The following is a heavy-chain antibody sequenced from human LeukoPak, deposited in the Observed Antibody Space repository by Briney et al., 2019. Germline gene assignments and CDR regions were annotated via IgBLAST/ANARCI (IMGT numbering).Heavy chain of an antibody. V-gene: IGHV1-69*05. D-gene: IGHD3-10*01. J-gene: IGHJ6*03. CDR1: GGTFSSYA. CDR3: ARTTMVRGVTSYYMDV. Sequence: ASVKVSCKASGGTFSSYAISWVRQAPGQGLEWVGGIIPIFGTANYAQKFQGRVTITTDESTSTAYMELSSLRSEDTAVYYCARTTMVRGVTSYYMDVWGKGTTVTVSS. CDR2: IIPIFGTA.